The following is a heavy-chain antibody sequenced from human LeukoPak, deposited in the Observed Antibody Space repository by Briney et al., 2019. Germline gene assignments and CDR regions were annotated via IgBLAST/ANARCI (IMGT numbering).Heavy chain of an antibody. Sequence: GSLRLSCAASGFTFSSYAMSWIRQPPGKGLEWIGSIYHSGSTYCNPSLKSRVTISVDTSKNQFSLKLSSVTAADTAVYYCARTTRTIFGVVIPGSALDIWGQGTMVTVS. D-gene: IGHD3-3*01. V-gene: IGHV4-38-2*01. J-gene: IGHJ3*02. CDR2: IYHSGST. CDR1: GFTFSSYA. CDR3: ARTTRTIFGVVIPGSALDI.